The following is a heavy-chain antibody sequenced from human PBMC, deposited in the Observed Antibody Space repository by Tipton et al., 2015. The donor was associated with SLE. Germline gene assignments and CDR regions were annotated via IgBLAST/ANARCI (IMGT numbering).Heavy chain of an antibody. Sequence: SLRLSCAAPGFTVSRSWMSWVRQAPGKGLEWVSHMSGGGVTYYAGSVKGRFTISRDNSKNILYLQMSGLRAEDTALYYCAKDPGGPPCFHHWGQGALVTVSS. CDR2: MSGGGVT. D-gene: IGHD3-10*01. CDR1: GFTVSRSW. CDR3: AKDPGGPPCFHH. V-gene: IGHV3-23*01. J-gene: IGHJ1*01.